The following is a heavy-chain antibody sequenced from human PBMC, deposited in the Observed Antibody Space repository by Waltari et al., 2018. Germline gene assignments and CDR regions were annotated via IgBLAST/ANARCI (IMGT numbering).Heavy chain of an antibody. D-gene: IGHD6-19*01. Sequence: QVQLQESGPGLVKPSETLSLTCTVSGGSVSSGSYYWSWIRQPPGKGLEWIGYIYYSGSTTYNPSINSRVTISVDTSKNQFSLKLSSVTAADTAVYYCARPIAVAGTGGAFDIWGQGTMVTVSS. CDR1: GGSVSSGSYY. CDR3: ARPIAVAGTGGAFDI. V-gene: IGHV4-61*01. J-gene: IGHJ3*02. CDR2: IYYSGST.